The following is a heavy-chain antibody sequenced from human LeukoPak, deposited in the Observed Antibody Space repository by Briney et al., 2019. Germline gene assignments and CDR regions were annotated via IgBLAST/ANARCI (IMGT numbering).Heavy chain of an antibody. CDR1: GFTFDDYA. D-gene: IGHD3-22*01. CDR2: ISWNSGSI. Sequence: PGGSLRLSCAASGFTFDDYAMHWDRQAPGKVLEWVSGISWNSGSIGYADSVKGRFTISRDNAKNSLYLQMNSPRAEDTALYYCAKVGHYYDSSGGAFDIWGQGTMVTVSS. CDR3: AKVGHYYDSSGGAFDI. J-gene: IGHJ3*02. V-gene: IGHV3-9*01.